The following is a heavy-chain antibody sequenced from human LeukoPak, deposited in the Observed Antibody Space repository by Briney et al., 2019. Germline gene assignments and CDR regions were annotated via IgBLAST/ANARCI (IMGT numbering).Heavy chain of an antibody. J-gene: IGHJ4*02. CDR2: IKQDGSEK. CDR3: ARSGLYYDILTGYYKGGGYYFEY. D-gene: IGHD3-9*01. CDR1: GFTFGSYW. Sequence: GGSLRLSCAASGFTFGSYWMTWVRQAPGKGPEWVANIKQDGSEKYYVDSVKGRFTMSRDNAKNSLYLQMNSLRAEDTAVYYCARSGLYYDILTGYYKGGGYYFEYWGQGTLVTVSS. V-gene: IGHV3-7*05.